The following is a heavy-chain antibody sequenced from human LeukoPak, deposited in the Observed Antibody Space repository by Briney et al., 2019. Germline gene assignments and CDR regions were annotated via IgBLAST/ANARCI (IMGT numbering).Heavy chain of an antibody. CDR1: GGSLSGFY. Sequence: SETLSLTCVVNGGSLSGFYWNWIRQPPGKGLEWIGDVHHSGSTNHNPSLESRVTISLDTSKNVVSLKLTSVTAADTAFYYCARSAYDYVWGTLGYWGQGTLVTVSS. V-gene: IGHV4-34*01. CDR3: ARSAYDYVWGTLGY. J-gene: IGHJ4*02. D-gene: IGHD3-16*01. CDR2: VHHSGST.